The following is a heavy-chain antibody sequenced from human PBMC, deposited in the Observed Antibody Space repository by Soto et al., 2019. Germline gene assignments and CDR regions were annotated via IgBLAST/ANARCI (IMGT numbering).Heavy chain of an antibody. CDR1: GFTFNAYD. Sequence: QVQLVESGGGVVQPGRSLRLSCEASGFTFNAYDMHWVRQAPGKGLEWVAVIWYAGTSKYYAASVKGRFTISRDNSKNTLDLQMNSLRVEDTAVYYCMGSSGWVEYYGLDVWGQGTTVTVSS. D-gene: IGHD6-19*01. J-gene: IGHJ6*02. V-gene: IGHV3-33*01. CDR2: IWYAGTSK. CDR3: MGSSGWVEYYGLDV.